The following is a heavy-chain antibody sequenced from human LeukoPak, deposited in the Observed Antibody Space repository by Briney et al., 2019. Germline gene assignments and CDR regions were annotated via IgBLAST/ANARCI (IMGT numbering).Heavy chain of an antibody. CDR1: GFIFSNYG. CDR3: AREWGRIAVAGGPGY. CDR2: IWYEGQTK. V-gene: IGHV3-33*01. D-gene: IGHD6-19*01. Sequence: GGSLRLSCEASGFIFSNYGMHWVRQAPGKGLEWLALIWYEGQTKFYADSVKGRFTISRDNSGNTLFLHMTNLRVEDTAVYYCAREWGRIAVAGGPGYWGQGALVTVSS. J-gene: IGHJ4*02.